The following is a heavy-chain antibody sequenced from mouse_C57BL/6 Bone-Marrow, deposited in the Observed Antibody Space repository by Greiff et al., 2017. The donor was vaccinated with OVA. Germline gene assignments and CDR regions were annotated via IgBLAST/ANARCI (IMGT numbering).Heavy chain of an antibody. CDR3: ARASFYYGSSHFDY. CDR1: GFTFTDYY. V-gene: IGHV7-3*01. Sequence: EVMLVESGGGLVQPGGSLSLSCAASGFTFTDYYMSWVRQPPGKALEWLGFIRNKANGYTTEYSASVKGRFSISRDNSQSNLYLQMNALRAEDSATYYCARASFYYGSSHFDYWGQGTTLTVSS. D-gene: IGHD1-1*01. J-gene: IGHJ2*01. CDR2: IRNKANGYTT.